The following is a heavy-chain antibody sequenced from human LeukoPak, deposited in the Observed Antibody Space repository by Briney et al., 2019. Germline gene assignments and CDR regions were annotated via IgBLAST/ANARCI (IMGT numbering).Heavy chain of an antibody. Sequence: GESLKISCKGSGYSFTSYWIGWVRQLPGKGLEWMGIIYPGDSDTRYSPSFQGQVTISADKSISTAYLQWSSLKASDTAMYYCARHTPVSFNYADYWGQGTLVTVSS. V-gene: IGHV5-51*01. CDR3: ARHTPVSFNYADY. CDR2: IYPGDSDT. D-gene: IGHD2-2*01. CDR1: GYSFTSYW. J-gene: IGHJ4*02.